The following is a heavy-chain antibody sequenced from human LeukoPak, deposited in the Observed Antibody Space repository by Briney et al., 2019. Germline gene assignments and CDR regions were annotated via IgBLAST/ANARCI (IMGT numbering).Heavy chain of an antibody. CDR2: ISSSSSYI. V-gene: IGHV3-21*01. CDR3: ARGSWGYSFARNFDY. Sequence: GGSLRLSCAASGFTFSSYSMNWVRQAPGKGLEWVSSISSSSSYIYYADSVKGRFTISRDNAKNSLYLQMNSLRAEDTAVYYCARGSWGYSFARNFDYWGQGTRVTVSS. J-gene: IGHJ4*02. CDR1: GFTFSSYS. D-gene: IGHD5-18*01.